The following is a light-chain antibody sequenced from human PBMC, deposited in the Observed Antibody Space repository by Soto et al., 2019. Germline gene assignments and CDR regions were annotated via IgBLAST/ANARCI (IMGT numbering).Light chain of an antibody. V-gene: IGLV2-8*01. CDR2: EVN. Sequence: QSALTQPPSASGSPGQSVTISCSGTSSDIGGYNYVSWYQRHPGKVPKLIIHEVNKRPSGVPDRFSGSKSGNTASLTVSGLQHEDEADYYCSSYAGTDIFVVFGGGIKLTVL. CDR1: SSDIGGYNY. J-gene: IGLJ2*01. CDR3: SSYAGTDIFVV.